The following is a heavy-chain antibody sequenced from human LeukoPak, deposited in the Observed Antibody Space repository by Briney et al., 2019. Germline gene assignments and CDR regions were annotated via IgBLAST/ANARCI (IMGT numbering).Heavy chain of an antibody. D-gene: IGHD3-3*01. Sequence: GGSLRLSCAASGFTVSGSAMHWVRQTSGKGLEWVGRIRSKANSYATAYAASVKGRFTISRDDSKNTAYLQMNSLKTEDTAVYYCTSRRFLASSYYYYMDVWGKGTTVTVSS. CDR3: TSRRFLASSYYYYMDV. J-gene: IGHJ6*03. V-gene: IGHV3-73*01. CDR2: IRSKANSYAT. CDR1: GFTVSGSA.